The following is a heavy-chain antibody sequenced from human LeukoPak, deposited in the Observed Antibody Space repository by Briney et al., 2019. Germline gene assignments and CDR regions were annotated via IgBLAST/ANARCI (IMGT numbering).Heavy chain of an antibody. V-gene: IGHV3-23*01. CDR1: GFTFSSYA. CDR2: ISISGSKT. D-gene: IGHD4-17*01. Sequence: SGGSLRLSCAASGFTFSSYAMTWVRQAPGKGLEWVSAISISGSKTYYADSVKGRFTISRDNSKNTLYLQMNSLRAEDTAVYYCANEIRPNDYWGQGTQVTVSS. J-gene: IGHJ4*02. CDR3: ANEIRPNDY.